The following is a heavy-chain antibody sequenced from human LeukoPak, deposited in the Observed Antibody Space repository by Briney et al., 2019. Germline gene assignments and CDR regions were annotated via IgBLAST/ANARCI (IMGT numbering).Heavy chain of an antibody. CDR3: ARGPKYYYDSSGYYSD. J-gene: IGHJ4*02. D-gene: IGHD3-22*01. V-gene: IGHV4-59*01. CDR2: IYYSGST. Sequence: PSETLSLTCTVSGGSISSYYWNWIRQPPGKGLEWIGYIYYSGSTNYNPSLKSRVTISVDTSKNQFSLKLSSVTAADTAVYYCARGPKYYYDSSGYYSDWGQGTLVTVSS. CDR1: GGSISSYY.